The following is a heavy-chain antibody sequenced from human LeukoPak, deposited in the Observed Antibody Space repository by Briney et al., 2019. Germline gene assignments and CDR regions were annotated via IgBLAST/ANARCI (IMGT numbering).Heavy chain of an antibody. J-gene: IGHJ4*02. Sequence: SETLSLTCTVSGGSISSYCWSWIRQPAGKGLEWIGRIYTSGSTNYNPSLKRRVTMSVDTSKNQFSLKLSSVTAADTAVYYCARESIDWAGYSSSWYPDYWGQGTLVTVSS. CDR3: ARESIDWAGYSSSWYPDY. CDR1: GGSISSYC. D-gene: IGHD6-13*01. V-gene: IGHV4-4*07. CDR2: IYTSGST.